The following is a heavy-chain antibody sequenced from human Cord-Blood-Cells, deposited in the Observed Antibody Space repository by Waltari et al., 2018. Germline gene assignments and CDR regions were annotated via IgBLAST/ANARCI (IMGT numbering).Heavy chain of an antibody. J-gene: IGHJ4*02. CDR3: ARDQKDIVATLDY. D-gene: IGHD5-12*01. CDR1: GFTFSSYW. Sequence: EVQLVESGGGLVQPGGSLRLSCAASGFTFSSYWMSWVRQAPGKGLEWVANIKQDGSEKYYVDSVKGRFTISRDNAKNSLYLQMNSLRAEDTAVYYCARDQKDIVATLDYWGQGTLVTVSS. V-gene: IGHV3-7*01. CDR2: IKQDGSEK.